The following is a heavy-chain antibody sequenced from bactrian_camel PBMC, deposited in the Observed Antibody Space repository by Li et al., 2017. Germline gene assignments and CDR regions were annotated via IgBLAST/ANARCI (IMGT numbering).Heavy chain of an antibody. Sequence: HVQLVESGGGSVQVGGSLRLSCAVSGYSYNNYCLGWFRQAPGKEREGVAALYIGGGSTYYADSVKGRFTISHDNAKNMLYLDMNSLKPEDTAMYYCAIGLHLEIMGSWADADFEYWGQGTQVTVS. CDR1: GYSYNNYC. J-gene: IGHJ4*01. D-gene: IGHD1*01. CDR3: AIGLHLEIMGSWADADFEY. CDR2: LYIGGGST. V-gene: IGHV3S1*01.